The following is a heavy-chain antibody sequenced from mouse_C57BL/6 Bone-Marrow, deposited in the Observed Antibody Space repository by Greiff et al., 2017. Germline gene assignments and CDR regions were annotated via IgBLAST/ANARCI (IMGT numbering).Heavy chain of an antibody. J-gene: IGHJ1*03. CDR3: ASYPPHYYGSSHWYFDV. D-gene: IGHD1-1*01. CDR2: IYPGDGDT. CDR1: GYAFSSYW. V-gene: IGHV1-80*01. Sequence: QVHVKQSGAELVKPGASVKISCKASGYAFSSYWMNWVKQRPGQGLEWIGQIYPGDGDTNYNGKFKGKATLTADKSSSTAYMQLSSLTSEDSAVLFGASYPPHYYGSSHWYFDVWGTGATVTVSS.